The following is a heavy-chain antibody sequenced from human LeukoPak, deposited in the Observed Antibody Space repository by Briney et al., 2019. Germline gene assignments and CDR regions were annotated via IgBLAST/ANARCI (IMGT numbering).Heavy chain of an antibody. CDR3: ARDNYYDSSGYYYVNY. J-gene: IGHJ4*02. CDR1: GFTFTNGR. D-gene: IGHD3-22*01. V-gene: IGHV3-21*01. CDR2: ISSSSSYI. Sequence: GGSLRLSCAASGFTFTNGRMSWVRQAPGKGLEWVSSISSSSSYIYFADSVKGRFTISRDNAKNSLYLQMNSLRAEDTAVYYCARDNYYDSSGYYYVNYWGQGTLVTVSS.